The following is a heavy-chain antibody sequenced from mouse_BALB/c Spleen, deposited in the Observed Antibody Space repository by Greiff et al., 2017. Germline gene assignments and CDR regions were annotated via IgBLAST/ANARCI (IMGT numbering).Heavy chain of an antibody. CDR1: GYTFTDYV. D-gene: IGHD1-1*01. V-gene: IGHV1-81*01. Sequence: QVQLQQSGPELVKPGASVKMSCKASGYTFTDYVISWVKQRTGQGLEWIGEIYPGSGSTYYNEKFKGKATLTADKSSNTAYMQLSSLTSEDSAVYFCAIYYYGSSYYAMGYWGQGTSVTVSS. J-gene: IGHJ4*01. CDR2: IYPGSGST. CDR3: AIYYYGSSYYAMGY.